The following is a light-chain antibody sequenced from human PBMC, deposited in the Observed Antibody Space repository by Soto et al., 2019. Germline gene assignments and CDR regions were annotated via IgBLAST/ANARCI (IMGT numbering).Light chain of an antibody. CDR1: QTMSST. CDR2: GAS. V-gene: IGKV3-15*01. J-gene: IGKJ4*01. CDR3: QKYHDWPPRLT. Sequence: EVVLTQSPATLSVSPGERASLFCRSSQTMSSTLAWYQQKPGQAPRLLIYGASIRATGIPARFSGSGSGTALTFTISSLQSEYGAVYYCQKYHDWPPRLTFGGGTKVEI.